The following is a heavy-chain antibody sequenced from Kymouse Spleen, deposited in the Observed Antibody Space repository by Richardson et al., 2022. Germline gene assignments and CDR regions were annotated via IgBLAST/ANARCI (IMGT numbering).Heavy chain of an antibody. CDR3: ARVDTAMVDAFDI. V-gene: IGHV4-34*01. CDR1: GGSFSGYY. J-gene: IGHJ3*02. Sequence: QVQLQQWGAGLLKPSETLSLTCAVYGGSFSGYYWSWIRQPPGKGLEWIGEINHSGSTNYNPSLKSRVTISVDTSKNQFSLKLSSVTAADTAVYYCARVDTAMVDAFDIWGQGTMVTVSS. D-gene: IGHD5-18,IGHD5-18*01. CDR2: INHSGST.